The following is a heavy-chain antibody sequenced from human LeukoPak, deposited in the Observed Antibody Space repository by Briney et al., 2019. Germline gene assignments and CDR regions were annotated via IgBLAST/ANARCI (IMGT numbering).Heavy chain of an antibody. CDR2: IYYSGST. CDR3: AREYDTSSTAFDI. J-gene: IGHJ3*02. CDR1: GGSISSSSYY. Sequence: SETLSLTCTVSGGSISSSSYYWGWIRQPPGKGLEWIGSIYYSGSTYYNPSLKSRVTISVDTSKNQFSLKVTSVTAADTAVYYCAREYDTSSTAFDIWGQGTMVTVSS. V-gene: IGHV4-39*02. D-gene: IGHD3-16*01.